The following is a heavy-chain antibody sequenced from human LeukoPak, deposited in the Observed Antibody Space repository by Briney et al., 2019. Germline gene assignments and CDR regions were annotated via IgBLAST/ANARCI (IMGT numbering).Heavy chain of an antibody. CDR2: IYTSGST. CDR1: GGSISSGSYY. D-gene: IGHD3-22*01. V-gene: IGHV4-61*02. J-gene: IGHJ4*02. CDR3: ARDTYYDSSGSYYFDY. Sequence: PSETLSLTCTVSGGSISSGSYYWSWIRQPAGKGLEWIGRIYTSGSTNYNPSLKSRVTISVDTSKNQFSLKLSSVTAADTAVYYCARDTYYDSSGSYYFDYWGQGTLVTVSS.